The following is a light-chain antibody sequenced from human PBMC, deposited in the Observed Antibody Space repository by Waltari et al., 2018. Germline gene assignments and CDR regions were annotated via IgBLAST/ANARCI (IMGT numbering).Light chain of an antibody. CDR3: HQSNTFPLT. CDR1: QGVNRW. J-gene: IGKJ4*01. V-gene: IGKV1-12*01. CDR2: AAS. Sequence: DIQMTQSPSSVSASVRDRVTITCRASQGVNRWLAWYQQKPGKAPKLLIYAASTLQSGVPSRFSGSGYGTDFTLTISSLQPEDLGTYYCHQSNTFPLTFGGGTTVEIK.